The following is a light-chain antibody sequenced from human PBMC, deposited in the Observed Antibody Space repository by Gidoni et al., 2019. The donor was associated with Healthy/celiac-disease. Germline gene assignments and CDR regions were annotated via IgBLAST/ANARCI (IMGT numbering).Light chain of an antibody. Sequence: IVLTQSPATLSVSPGERATIYCRASQRVSRYLAWYQLKPGQAPRRLTYDAPNRATGLPARFSGSGAGTDFTLSFSSLEPEDFAVDYWQQRSNWSYPFGQGTKLEIK. CDR3: QQRSNWSYP. CDR1: QRVSRY. CDR2: DAP. J-gene: IGKJ2*01. V-gene: IGKV3-11*01.